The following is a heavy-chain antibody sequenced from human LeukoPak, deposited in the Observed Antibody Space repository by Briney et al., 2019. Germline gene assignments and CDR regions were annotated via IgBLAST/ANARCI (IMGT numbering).Heavy chain of an antibody. CDR1: GGSISSGGYS. V-gene: IGHV4-30-2*02. Sequence: SETLSLTCAVSGGSISSGGYSWSWIRQPPGKGLEWIGYIYHSGSTYYNPSLKSRVTISVDTSKNQFSLKLSSVTAADTAVYYCASLPRVAARPYYMDVWGKGTTVTVSS. J-gene: IGHJ6*03. CDR2: IYHSGST. D-gene: IGHD6-6*01. CDR3: ASLPRVAARPYYMDV.